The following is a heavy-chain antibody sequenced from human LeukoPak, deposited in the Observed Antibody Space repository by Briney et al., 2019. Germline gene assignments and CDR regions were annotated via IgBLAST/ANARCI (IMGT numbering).Heavy chain of an antibody. CDR1: GGSFSGYY. CDR2: INHSGST. Sequence: SETLSLTCAVYGGSFSGYYWSWIRQPPGKGLEWIGEINHSGSTNYNPSLKSRVTISVDTSKNQFSLKLSSVTAADTAVYYCARRISPYYYDSSGYYDYWGQGTLVTVSS. D-gene: IGHD3-22*01. CDR3: ARRISPYYYDSSGYYDY. J-gene: IGHJ4*02. V-gene: IGHV4-34*01.